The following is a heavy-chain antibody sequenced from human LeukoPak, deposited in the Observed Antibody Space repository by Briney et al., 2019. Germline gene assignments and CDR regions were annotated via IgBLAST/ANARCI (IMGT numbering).Heavy chain of an antibody. Sequence: ASVKVSCKASGYTFTDYYMHXVRQXXGXXXXXXXXXNPNSGGVDYAQKFRGRVTMTRDTSISTAYMDLTRLSSDDTAVYFCAKPTVAGSLDYTWFDPWGQGTLVTVSS. CDR2: XNPNSGGV. D-gene: IGHD6-19*01. CDR3: AKPTVAGSLDYTWFDP. CDR1: GYTFTDYY. J-gene: IGHJ5*02. V-gene: IGHV1-2*02.